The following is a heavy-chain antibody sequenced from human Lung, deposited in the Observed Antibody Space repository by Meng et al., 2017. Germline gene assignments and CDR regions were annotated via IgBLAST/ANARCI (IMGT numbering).Heavy chain of an antibody. CDR1: GGSISSGSYY. J-gene: IGHJ4*02. CDR3: ARGPTTMAHDFDY. Sequence: QVQLQESGPGLVKPSQTLSLTCIVSGGSISSGSYYWSWIRQSAGKGLEWIGRIYTNGITHYNPSLESRVTISADTSKNNLSLKLSSVTAADSAVYYCARGPTTMAHDFDYWGQGTLVTVSS. D-gene: IGHD4-11*01. V-gene: IGHV4-61*02. CDR2: IYTNGIT.